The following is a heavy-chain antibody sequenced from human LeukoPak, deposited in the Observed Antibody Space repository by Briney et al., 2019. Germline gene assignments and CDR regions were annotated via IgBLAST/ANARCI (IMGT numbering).Heavy chain of an antibody. Sequence: GGSLRLSCAASGFTVSSNYMSWVRQAPGKGLEWVSVIYSGGSTYYADSVKGRFTISRDNSKNTLYVQMNSLRAEDTAVYYCAKVPKGGYFDYWGQGTLVTVSS. CDR2: IYSGGST. V-gene: IGHV3-53*01. CDR3: AKVPKGGYFDY. J-gene: IGHJ4*02. CDR1: GFTVSSNY.